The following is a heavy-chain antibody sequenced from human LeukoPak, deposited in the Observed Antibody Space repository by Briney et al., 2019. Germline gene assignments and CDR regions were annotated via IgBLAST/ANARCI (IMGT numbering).Heavy chain of an antibody. D-gene: IGHD6-6*01. CDR3: ARWGSIAVARFDY. CDR2: IYYSGST. V-gene: IGHV4-59*01. Sequence: SETLSLTCTVSGGSISSYYWSWIRQPPGKGLEWIGYIYYSGSTSYNPSLRSRVTISVDTSKNQFSLNLTSVTAADTAVYYCARWGSIAVARFDYWGQGTLVTVSS. J-gene: IGHJ4*02. CDR1: GGSISSYY.